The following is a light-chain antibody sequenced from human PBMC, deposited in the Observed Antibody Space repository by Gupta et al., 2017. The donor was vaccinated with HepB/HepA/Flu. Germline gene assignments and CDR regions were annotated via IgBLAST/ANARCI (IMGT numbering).Light chain of an antibody. Sequence: SVLTQPPSVSGAPGQTFTISCTGSSSNIGAAYDVHWYQHFPGTAPKLLIYGKNNRPSGVTDRFSGCKSDTYASLVITRRQAEDEADDYCQYYDDRLSGRVFGGGTKLTVL. CDR1: SSNIGAAYD. CDR3: QYYDDRLSGRV. CDR2: GKN. J-gene: IGLJ2*01. V-gene: IGLV1-40*01.